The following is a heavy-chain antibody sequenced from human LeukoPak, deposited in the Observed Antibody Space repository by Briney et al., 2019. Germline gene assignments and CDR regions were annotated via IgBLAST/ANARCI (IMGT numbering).Heavy chain of an antibody. CDR2: INHSGST. CDR1: GGSFSGYY. D-gene: IGHD3-10*01. CDR3: ARRAAGYGSGSYYYYYYMDV. J-gene: IGHJ6*03. V-gene: IGHV4-34*01. Sequence: SETLSLTCAVYGGSFSGYYWSWIRQPPGKGLEWIGEINHSGSTNYNPSLKSRVTISVDTSKNQFSLKLSSVTAADTAVYYCARRAAGYGSGSYYYYYYMDVWGKGTTVTISS.